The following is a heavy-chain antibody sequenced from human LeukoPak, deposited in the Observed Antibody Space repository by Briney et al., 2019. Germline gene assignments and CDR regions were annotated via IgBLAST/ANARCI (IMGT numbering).Heavy chain of an antibody. J-gene: IGHJ6*03. D-gene: IGHD2-2*01. CDR2: ISYDGSNK. Sequence: GGSLRLSCAASGFTFSSYGMHWVRQAPGKGLEWVAVISYDGSNKYYADPVKGRFTISRDNSKNTLYLQMNSLRAEDTAVYYCAKAAGVPSDCSSTSCYLRYYYYYYMDVWGKGTTVTVSS. V-gene: IGHV3-30*18. CDR1: GFTFSSYG. CDR3: AKAAGVPSDCSSTSCYLRYYYYYYMDV.